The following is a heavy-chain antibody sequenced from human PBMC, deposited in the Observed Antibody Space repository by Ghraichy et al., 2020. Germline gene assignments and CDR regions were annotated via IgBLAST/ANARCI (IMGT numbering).Heavy chain of an antibody. J-gene: IGHJ4*02. CDR1: GFTFSTFS. V-gene: IGHV3-21*01. Sequence: GGSLRLSCAASGFTFSTFSMHWVRQAPGKGLEWVASITSSGSDIYYADSVKGRFTISRDNAKNSLYLQMDSLRADDTAVYYCASPGYDSSWFFERWGQGTLVTVSS. CDR3: ASPGYDSSWFFER. CDR2: ITSSGSDI. D-gene: IGHD6-13*01.